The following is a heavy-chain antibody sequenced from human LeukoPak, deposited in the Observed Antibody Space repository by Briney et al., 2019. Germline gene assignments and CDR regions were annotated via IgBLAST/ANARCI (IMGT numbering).Heavy chain of an antibody. CDR3: AKAEPSSRITIFGVVWAYFDY. D-gene: IGHD3-3*01. CDR2: ISGSGGST. V-gene: IGHV3-23*01. J-gene: IGHJ4*02. CDR1: GFTFSSYA. Sequence: GGSLRLSCAASGFTFSSYAMSWVRQAPGKGLEWVSAISGSGGSTYYADSVKGRFTISRDNSKNTLYLQMDSLRAEDTAVYYCAKAEPSSRITIFGVVWAYFDYWGQGTLVTVSS.